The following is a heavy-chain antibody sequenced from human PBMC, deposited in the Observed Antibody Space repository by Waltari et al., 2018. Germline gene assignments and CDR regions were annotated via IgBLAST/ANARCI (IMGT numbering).Heavy chain of an antibody. CDR3: ASEKETARDYYGMDV. D-gene: IGHD5-18*01. CDR2: ISPVVGST. Sequence: QVQLVQSGAEVKKPGASVKVSCKASGYTFTSYHMHWVRQAPGQGLEWMEIISPVVGSTSYEQKFQGKSPRTRDTSTSTVYRELSSLGSEDAAVYYCASEKETARDYYGMDVWGQGTRVTVSS. J-gene: IGHJ6*02. V-gene: IGHV1-46*03. CDR1: GYTFTSYH.